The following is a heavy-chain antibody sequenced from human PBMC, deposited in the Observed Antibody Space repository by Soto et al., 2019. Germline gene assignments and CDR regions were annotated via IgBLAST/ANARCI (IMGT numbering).Heavy chain of an antibody. CDR3: ARDIPAPYYYYGMDV. CDR1: GYTFTSYG. J-gene: IGHJ6*02. Sequence: ASVQVSCKASGYTFTSYGISWVRQAPGQGLEWMGWISAYNGNTNYAQKLQGRVTMTTDTSTSTAYMELRSLRSDDTAVYYCARDIPAPYYYYGMDVWGQGTTVTVSS. V-gene: IGHV1-18*04. D-gene: IGHD2-2*01. CDR2: ISAYNGNT.